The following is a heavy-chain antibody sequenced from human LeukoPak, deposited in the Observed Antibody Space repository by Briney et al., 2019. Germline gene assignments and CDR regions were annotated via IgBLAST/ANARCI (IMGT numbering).Heavy chain of an antibody. J-gene: IGHJ4*02. CDR2: MNPNSGNT. CDR1: GYTFTSYE. Sequence: ASVKVSCKASGYTFTSYEINWVRQATGQGLEWMGRMNPNSGNTGYAQKFQGRVTMTEDTSTDTAYMELSSLRSEDTAVYYCATDISGSYSNMGLDYWGQGTLVTVSS. CDR3: ATDISGSYSNMGLDY. D-gene: IGHD1-26*01. V-gene: IGHV1-8*02.